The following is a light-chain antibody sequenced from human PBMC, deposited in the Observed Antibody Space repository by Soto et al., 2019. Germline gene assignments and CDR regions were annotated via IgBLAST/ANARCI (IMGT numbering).Light chain of an antibody. CDR3: SSFTSSRTVI. CDR1: TSDVGGYNY. CDR2: EVT. Sequence: QSVLTQYASVSGSPGQSITISCTGTTSDVGGYNYVSWYQQHPAKAPKLLIYEVTNRPSGVPNRFSGSKSGNTASLTISGLQAEDEADYYCSSFTSSRTVIFGGGTKLTVL. J-gene: IGLJ2*01. V-gene: IGLV2-14*01.